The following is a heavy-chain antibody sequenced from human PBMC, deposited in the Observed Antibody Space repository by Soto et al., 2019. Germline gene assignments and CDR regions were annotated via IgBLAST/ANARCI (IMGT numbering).Heavy chain of an antibody. Sequence: SETLSLTCTVSGGSISSGGYYWSWIRQHPGKGLEWIGYIYYSGSTYYNPSLKSRVTISVDTSKNQFSLKLSSVTAADTAVYYCARDRDDFWSGYYTGIDYWGQGTLVTVSS. V-gene: IGHV4-31*03. CDR2: IYYSGST. J-gene: IGHJ4*02. CDR3: ARDRDDFWSGYYTGIDY. CDR1: GGSISSGGYY. D-gene: IGHD3-3*01.